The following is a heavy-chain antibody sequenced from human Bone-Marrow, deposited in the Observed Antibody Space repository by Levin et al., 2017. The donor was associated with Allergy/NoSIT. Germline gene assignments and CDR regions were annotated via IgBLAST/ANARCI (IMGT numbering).Heavy chain of an antibody. J-gene: IGHJ4*02. D-gene: IGHD6-6*01. Sequence: EASVKVSCKASGGTFSTYVISWVRQAPGQGLEWVGGIIPIFGTTTYAQRFQGRVTIIADKSTSTAYMDLSSLTYEDTAVYYCAGSSSGFGHFDYWGQGTLVTVSS. CDR2: IIPIFGTT. V-gene: IGHV1-69*06. CDR1: GGTFSTYV. CDR3: AGSSSGFGHFDY.